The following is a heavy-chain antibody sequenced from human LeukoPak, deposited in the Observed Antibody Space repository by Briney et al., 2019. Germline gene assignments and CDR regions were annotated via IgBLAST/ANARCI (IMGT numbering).Heavy chain of an antibody. Sequence: GASVKVSCKASGYTFIRYGITWVRQAPGQGLEWMGWISAYNGNTNYAQKLQGRVTMTTDTSTSTAYMELRSLRSDDTAVYYCAGTYYYDKGAFDIWGQGTMVTVSS. CDR1: GYTFIRYG. CDR3: AGTYYYDKGAFDI. D-gene: IGHD3-22*01. J-gene: IGHJ3*02. V-gene: IGHV1-18*01. CDR2: ISAYNGNT.